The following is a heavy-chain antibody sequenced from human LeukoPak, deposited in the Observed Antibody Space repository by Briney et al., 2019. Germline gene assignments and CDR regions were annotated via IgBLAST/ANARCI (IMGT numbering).Heavy chain of an antibody. Sequence: GGSLRLSCAASGFNFGSQWMHWARQAPGKGLVWVSRITGDGSSTSYADSVKGRFTISRDTAENTLYLQMNSLRAEDTAVYYCARVGNVLLWFGESLDAFDIWGQGTMVTVSS. V-gene: IGHV3-74*01. CDR1: GFNFGSQW. D-gene: IGHD3-10*01. CDR2: ITGDGSST. CDR3: ARVGNVLLWFGESLDAFDI. J-gene: IGHJ3*02.